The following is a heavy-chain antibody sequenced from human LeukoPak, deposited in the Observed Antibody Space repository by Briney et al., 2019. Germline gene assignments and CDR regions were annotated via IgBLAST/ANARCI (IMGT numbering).Heavy chain of an antibody. D-gene: IGHD1-26*01. CDR2: ISYDGSNK. Sequence: QSGGSLRLSCAASGFTFSSYAMHWVRRAPGKGLEWVAVISYDGSNKYYADSVKGRFTISRDNSKNTLYLQMNSLRAEDTAVYYCARDLYAREPRHFDYWGQGTLVTVSS. J-gene: IGHJ4*02. CDR3: ARDLYAREPRHFDY. CDR1: GFTFSSYA. V-gene: IGHV3-30*04.